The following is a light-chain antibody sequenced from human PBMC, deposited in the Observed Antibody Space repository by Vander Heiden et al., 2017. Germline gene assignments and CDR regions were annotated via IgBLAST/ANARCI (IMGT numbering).Light chain of an antibody. J-gene: IGLJ3*02. CDR1: SSNIGSRT. V-gene: IGLV1-44*01. Sequence: QSVLTQPPSASGTPGQRVTISCSGSSSNIGSRTVTWYQHLPGTAPKLLSYSNNQRPSGVPDRISASKSGTSASLAVSGLQSEEEADYYCSAWENSLNAWVFGGGTKLTVL. CDR2: SNN. CDR3: SAWENSLNAWV.